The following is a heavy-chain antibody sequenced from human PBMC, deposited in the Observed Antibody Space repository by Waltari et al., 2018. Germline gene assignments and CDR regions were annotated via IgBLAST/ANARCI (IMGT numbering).Heavy chain of an antibody. CDR1: GFTFSNAW. V-gene: IGHV3-15*01. CDR2: IKSKTDGGTT. CDR3: TTDVRGDGYNYFDY. D-gene: IGHD5-12*01. Sequence: EVQLVESGGGLVKPGGSLRLSCAASGFTFSNAWMSWVRQAPGKGLEWVGRIKSKTDGGTTDYAAPVKGRFTISRDDSKNTLYLRMNSLKTEDTAVYYCTTDVRGDGYNYFDYWGQGTLVTVSS. J-gene: IGHJ4*02.